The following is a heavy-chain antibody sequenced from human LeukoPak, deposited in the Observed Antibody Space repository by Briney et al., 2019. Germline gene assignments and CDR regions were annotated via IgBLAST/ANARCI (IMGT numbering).Heavy chain of an antibody. CDR2: ISWSSGSI. V-gene: IGHV3-9*01. D-gene: IGHD2-2*02. CDR1: GFTFDDYA. Sequence: GRSLRLSCAASGFTFDDYAMHWVRQAPGKGLEWVSGISWSSGSIGYADSVKGRFTISRDNAKNSLYLQMNSLRAEDTALYYCAKDIGKYCSSTSCYTDAFDYWGQGTLVTVSS. J-gene: IGHJ4*02. CDR3: AKDIGKYCSSTSCYTDAFDY.